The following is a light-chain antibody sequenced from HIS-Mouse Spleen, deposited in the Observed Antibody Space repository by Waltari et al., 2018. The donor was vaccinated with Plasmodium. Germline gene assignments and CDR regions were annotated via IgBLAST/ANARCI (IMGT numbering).Light chain of an antibody. V-gene: IGKV3-15*01. Sequence: EIVMTQSPATLSVYPGERATLSCRASQSVSSNLAWYQQKPGQAPRLLIYGASTMATGIPARFMGSGSGTEFTLTISSMQSEDFAVYYCQQYNNWPPYTFGQGTKLEIK. CDR2: GAS. CDR1: QSVSSN. CDR3: QQYNNWPPYT. J-gene: IGKJ2*01.